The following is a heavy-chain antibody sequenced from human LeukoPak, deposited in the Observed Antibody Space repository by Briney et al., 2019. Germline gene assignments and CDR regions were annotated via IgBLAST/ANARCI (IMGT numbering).Heavy chain of an antibody. J-gene: IGHJ4*02. CDR2: ISYDGSNK. D-gene: IGHD5-18*01. Sequence: GGSLRLSCAASGFIFSSYAMHWVRQAPGKGLEWVAVISYDGSNKYYADSVKGRFTISRDNSKNTLYLQMNSLRAEDTAVYYCARDPVDTALVGYFDYWGQGTLVTVSS. V-gene: IGHV3-30-3*01. CDR1: GFIFSSYA. CDR3: ARDPVDTALVGYFDY.